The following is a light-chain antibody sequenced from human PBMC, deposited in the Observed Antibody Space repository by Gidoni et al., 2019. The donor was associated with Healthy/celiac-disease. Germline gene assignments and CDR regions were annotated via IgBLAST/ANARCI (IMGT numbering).Light chain of an antibody. CDR3: SAWDRSLSAWV. CDR2: RNN. J-gene: IGLJ3*02. Sequence: QAGLTQPPSVSKDLRQTATLTCSGNSNNVGNQGAAWLQQHQGHPPKLLSSRNNNRPSGISERFSASRSGNTASLTITGLQPDDEADYYCSAWDRSLSAWVFGGGTKLTVL. CDR1: SNNVGNQG. V-gene: IGLV10-54*01.